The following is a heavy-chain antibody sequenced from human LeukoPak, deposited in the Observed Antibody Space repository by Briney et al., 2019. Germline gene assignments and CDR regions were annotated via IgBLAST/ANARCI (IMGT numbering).Heavy chain of an antibody. CDR2: INPNSGGT. Sequence: ASVKVSCKAPGYTFTGYYMHWVRQAPGQGLEWMGWINPNSGGTNYAQKFQGWVTMTRDTSISTAYMELSRLRSDDTAVYYCARDSGGSHDAFDIWGQGTMVTVSS. CDR3: ARDSGGSHDAFDI. D-gene: IGHD2-15*01. J-gene: IGHJ3*02. V-gene: IGHV1-2*04. CDR1: GYTFTGYY.